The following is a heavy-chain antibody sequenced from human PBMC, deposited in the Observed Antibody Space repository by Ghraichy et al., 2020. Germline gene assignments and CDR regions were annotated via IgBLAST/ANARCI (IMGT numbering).Heavy chain of an antibody. V-gene: IGHV4-34*01. J-gene: IGHJ5*02. CDR3: ARSLWFGELLYPWFDP. D-gene: IGHD3-10*01. Sequence: SETLSLTCAVYGGSFSGYYWSWIRQPPGKGLEWIGEINHSGSTNYNPSLKSRVTISVDTSKNQFSLKLSSVTAADTAVYYCARSLWFGELLYPWFDPWGQGTLVTVSS. CDR2: INHSGST. CDR1: GGSFSGYY.